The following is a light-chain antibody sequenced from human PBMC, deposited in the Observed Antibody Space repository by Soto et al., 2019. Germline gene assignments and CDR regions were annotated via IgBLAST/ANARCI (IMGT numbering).Light chain of an antibody. J-gene: IGKJ4*01. Sequence: DIPMTQSPSSLSASVGGRVTITCRASQDINNFLAWFQQKPGKAPKPLIYSASSLQDGVPSRFSGSGYGTHFTLTISSLQPEDFATYFCLQYDRLPATFGGGTRVDIE. CDR1: QDINNF. CDR2: SAS. CDR3: LQYDRLPAT. V-gene: IGKV1-16*01.